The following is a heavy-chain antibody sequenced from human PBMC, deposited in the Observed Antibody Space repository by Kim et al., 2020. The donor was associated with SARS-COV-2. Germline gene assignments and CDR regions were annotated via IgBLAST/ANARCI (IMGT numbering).Heavy chain of an antibody. CDR3: AKWLKSGYYYSDY. D-gene: IGHD5-12*01. V-gene: IGHV3-23*01. J-gene: IGHJ4*02. Sequence: YAEAVKGRFTISRDNSQNMLYLQLNSLRAEDTAIYYCAKWLKSGYYYSDYWGQGTLVTVSS.